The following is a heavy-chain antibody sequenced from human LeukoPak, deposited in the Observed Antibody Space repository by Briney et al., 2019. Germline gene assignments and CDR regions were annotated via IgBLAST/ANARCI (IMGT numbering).Heavy chain of an antibody. D-gene: IGHD3-22*01. J-gene: IGHJ4*02. Sequence: SETLSLTCTVSGDSVSGISFYWSLIRQPPGKGLQYIGYIQYSGSTNYNPSLKSRVTISVDTSKNQFSLKLSSVTAADTAVYYCARYYDSSGYWSTPHFDYWGQGTLVTVSS. CDR3: ARYYDSSGYWSTPHFDY. V-gene: IGHV4-61*01. CDR1: GDSVSGISFY. CDR2: IQYSGST.